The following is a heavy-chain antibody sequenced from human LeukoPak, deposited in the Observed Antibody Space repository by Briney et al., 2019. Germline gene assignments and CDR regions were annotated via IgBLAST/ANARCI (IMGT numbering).Heavy chain of an antibody. Sequence: SETLSLTCTVSGGSISSYYWSWIRQPPGKGLEWIGYIYYSGSTNYNPSLKSRVTISVDTSKNQFSLKLSSVTAADTAVYYCARVPSGGYSGYDFSDAFDIWGQGTMVTVSS. D-gene: IGHD5-12*01. CDR2: IYYSGST. V-gene: IGHV4-59*01. J-gene: IGHJ3*02. CDR1: GGSISSYY. CDR3: ARVPSGGYSGYDFSDAFDI.